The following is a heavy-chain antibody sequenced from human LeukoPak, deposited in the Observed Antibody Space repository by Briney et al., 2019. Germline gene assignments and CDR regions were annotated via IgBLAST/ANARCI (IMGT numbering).Heavy chain of an antibody. CDR2: ISSSSSYI. J-gene: IGHJ4*02. Sequence: GGSLRLSCAASGFTFSSYRMNWVRQAPGKGLEWVSSISSSSSYIYCADSVKGRFTISRDNSKNSLYLQMNSLRAEDTAVYYCARDLEYSYAPIWGQGTLVTVSS. D-gene: IGHD5-18*01. CDR1: GFTFSSYR. V-gene: IGHV3-21*01. CDR3: ARDLEYSYAPI.